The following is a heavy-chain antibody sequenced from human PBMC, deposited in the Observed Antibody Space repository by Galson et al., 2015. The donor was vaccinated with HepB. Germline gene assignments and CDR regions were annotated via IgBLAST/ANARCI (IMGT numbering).Heavy chain of an antibody. CDR2: ITSSSSYI. V-gene: IGHV3-21*01. CDR1: RFTFSRYS. CDR3: ARGISVAGYFDY. D-gene: IGHD6-19*01. Sequence: LRLSCAASRFTFSRYSMNWVRQAPGKALEWVSTITSSSSYIYYADSVKSRFTIYRDNAKNSLYLQMNSRRAEDTAVYYCARGISVAGYFDYWGQGTLATVSS. J-gene: IGHJ4*02.